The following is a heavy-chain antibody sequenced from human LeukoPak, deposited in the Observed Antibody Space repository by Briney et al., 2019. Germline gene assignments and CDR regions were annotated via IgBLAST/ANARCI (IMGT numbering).Heavy chain of an antibody. Sequence: GASVKVSCTASGGTFSSYAISWVRQAPGQGLEWMGGIIPIFGTANYAQKFQGRVTITADESTSTAYMELSSLRSEDTAVYYCARGDRVVPAAMGFDPWGQGTLVTVSS. CDR3: ARGDRVVPAAMGFDP. V-gene: IGHV1-69*13. J-gene: IGHJ5*02. D-gene: IGHD2-2*01. CDR1: GGTFSSYA. CDR2: IIPIFGTA.